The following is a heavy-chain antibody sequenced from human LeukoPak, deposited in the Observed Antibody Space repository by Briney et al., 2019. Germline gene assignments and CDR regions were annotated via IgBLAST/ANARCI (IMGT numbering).Heavy chain of an antibody. CDR1: GFTVSSNY. D-gene: IGHD2-15*01. J-gene: IGHJ6*02. CDR2: IYSGGST. Sequence: GGSLRLSCAVSGFTVSSNYMSWVRQAPGKGLEWVSVIYSGGSTYYADSVKGRFIISRDNSKNTLYLQMNSLRAEDTAVYYCARELGYCSGASCYFKYYGMDVWGQGTTVTVFS. CDR3: ARELGYCSGASCYFKYYGMDV. V-gene: IGHV3-53*01.